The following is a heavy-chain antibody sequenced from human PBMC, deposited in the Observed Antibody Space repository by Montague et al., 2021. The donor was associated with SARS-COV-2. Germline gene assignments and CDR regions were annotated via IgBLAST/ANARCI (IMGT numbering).Heavy chain of an antibody. CDR1: GGSFSDYY. CDR3: ARGAPTICMFVVVFTGAGWYFDL. V-gene: IGHV4-34*01. Sequence: SETLSLTCAVHGGSFSDYYWSWIRQPPGKGLEWIGEINHSGSTNYNPSLRSRVTISVDTSKNQFSLKLSSVTAADTAVYYCARGAPTICMFVVVFTGAGWYFDLWGRGTLVTVSS. J-gene: IGHJ2*01. CDR2: INHSGST. D-gene: IGHD3-22*01.